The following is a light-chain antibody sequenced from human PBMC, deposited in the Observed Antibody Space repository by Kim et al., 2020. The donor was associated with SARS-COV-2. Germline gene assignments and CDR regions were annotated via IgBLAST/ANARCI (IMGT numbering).Light chain of an antibody. CDR3: QQADTFLFT. V-gene: IGKV1-12*01. CDR2: AAS. CDR1: QGMTTF. J-gene: IGKJ2*01. Sequence: SASVGDRVTITCRASQGMTTFLAWYQQRPGKAPKLLIYAASSLQSGVPSRFSGSGSGTHFTLTIINLQPEEFGTFYCQQADTFLFTFGQGTKLEI.